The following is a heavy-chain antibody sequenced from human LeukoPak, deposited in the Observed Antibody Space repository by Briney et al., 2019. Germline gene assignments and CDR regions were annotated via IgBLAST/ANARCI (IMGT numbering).Heavy chain of an antibody. J-gene: IGHJ6*03. CDR3: SCDGAYGSGSSPPYYYYMDV. CDR1: GFTFRRHG. V-gene: IGHV3-30*02. Sequence: GGSLRLSCASSGFTFRRHGMHWVRQAPGKGLEWVTFIGYDGSNKYFADSVKGRFTISRDNPKNTLYLEMNSLRVEDTAVYYCSCDGAYGSGSSPPYYYYMDVWGKGTTVTVSS. CDR2: IGYDGSNK. D-gene: IGHD3-10*01.